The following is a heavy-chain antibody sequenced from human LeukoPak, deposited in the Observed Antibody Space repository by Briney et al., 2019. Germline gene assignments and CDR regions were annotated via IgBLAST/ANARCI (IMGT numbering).Heavy chain of an antibody. V-gene: IGHV3-15*01. J-gene: IGHJ3*02. CDR2: IKSRTDGGTA. CDR1: GFTFNNAW. Sequence: PGGSLRLSCTASGFTFNNAWMNWVRQAPGKGLKWVGRIKSRTDGGTADYAAPVKGRFTISRDDLKNTVYLQMNSLKTEDTAVYYCTTDGDLVRGVIVRSDIWGQGTIVTVSS. CDR3: TTDGDLVRGVIVRSDI. D-gene: IGHD3-10*01.